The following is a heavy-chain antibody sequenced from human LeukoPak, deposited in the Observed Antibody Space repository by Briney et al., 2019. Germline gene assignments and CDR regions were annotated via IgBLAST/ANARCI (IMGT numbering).Heavy chain of an antibody. CDR2: ISGYNGHT. Sequence: GASVKVSCKASDYTFTDYGISWVRQAPGQGLEWMGWISGYNGHTNYAQKFKGKVTMTTDTSTSTAHMELRSLTSDDTAVYYCARDLQMVLGVVLLPPTNKFDFWGQGTLVTVSS. CDR3: ARDLQMVLGVVLLPPTNKFDF. CDR1: DYTFTDYG. J-gene: IGHJ4*02. D-gene: IGHD2/OR15-2a*01. V-gene: IGHV1-18*01.